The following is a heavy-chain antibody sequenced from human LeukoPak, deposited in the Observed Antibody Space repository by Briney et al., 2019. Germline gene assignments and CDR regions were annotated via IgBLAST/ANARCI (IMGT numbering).Heavy chain of an antibody. V-gene: IGHV1-2*02. CDR3: ARGYSSLDY. D-gene: IGHD5-18*01. CDR1: GYTFTGNY. CDR2: IDPNSGGT. J-gene: IGHJ4*02. Sequence: ASVKVSCKASGYTFTGNYMHWVRQAPGQGLEWMGWIDPNSGGTNYAQNFQGRVTMTRGTSISTAYMELNRLRSDDTAVYYCARGYSSLDYWGQGTLVTVSS.